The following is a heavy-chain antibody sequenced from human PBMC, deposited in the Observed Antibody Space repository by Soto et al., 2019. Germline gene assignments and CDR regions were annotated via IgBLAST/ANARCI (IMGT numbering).Heavy chain of an antibody. CDR1: GGSISSGDYH. J-gene: IGHJ6*02. CDR2: IYYSGTT. V-gene: IGHV4-30-4*01. Sequence: QVQLQESGPGLVKPSQTLSLTWTVSGGSISSGDYHWSWIRQPPGKGLEWIGYIYYSGTTYYNPSLKSRVTISVNTSKNQFSLRLRSVTAADTAVYYCASSPHPDSSSQYPYYAMDVWGQGATVTVSS. CDR3: ASSPHPDSSSQYPYYAMDV. D-gene: IGHD6-6*01.